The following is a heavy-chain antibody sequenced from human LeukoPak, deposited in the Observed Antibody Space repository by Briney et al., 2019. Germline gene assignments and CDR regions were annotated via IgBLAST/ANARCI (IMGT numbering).Heavy chain of an antibody. CDR1: GYTFTSYG. V-gene: IGHV1-18*01. D-gene: IGHD6-19*01. J-gene: IGHJ4*02. Sequence: GGSVEVSCKASGYTFTSYGISWVRQAPGQGLEWMGWISAYNGNTNYAQKLQGRVTMTTDTSTSTAYMELRSLRSDDTAVYYCARDGSSGWYVDLDYWGQGTLATVSS. CDR3: ARDGSSGWYVDLDY. CDR2: ISAYNGNT.